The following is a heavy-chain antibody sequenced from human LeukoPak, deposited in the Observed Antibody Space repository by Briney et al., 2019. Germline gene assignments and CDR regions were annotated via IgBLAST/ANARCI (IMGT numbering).Heavy chain of an antibody. CDR2: IGGSGAGT. V-gene: IGHV3-23*01. CDR1: GSTFSSSA. J-gene: IGHJ4*02. CDR3: ARAPGDGYNYYFDY. Sequence: GGSLRLSCAASGSTFSSSAMSWVRQAPGKGLEWVSGIGGSGAGTYYAVSVKGRFTISRDNSKNTLYLQMNSLRAEDTAVYYCARAPGDGYNYYFDYWGQGTLVTVSS. D-gene: IGHD5-24*01.